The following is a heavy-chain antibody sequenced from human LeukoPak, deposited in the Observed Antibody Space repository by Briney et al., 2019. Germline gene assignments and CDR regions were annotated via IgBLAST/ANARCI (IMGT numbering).Heavy chain of an antibody. CDR1: GVSISGDY. CDR3: ARWHSHGRYFDY. CDR2: TSYSGNT. Sequence: PSETLSRTCTVSGVSISGDYWNWIRQPPGKGLEWIGYTSYSGNTDYKPSLRSRVTMSVDTSKNQLSLKLTSATAADTAVYYCARWHSHGRYFDYWGQGALVTVSS. V-gene: IGHV4-59*01. D-gene: IGHD1-26*01. J-gene: IGHJ4*02.